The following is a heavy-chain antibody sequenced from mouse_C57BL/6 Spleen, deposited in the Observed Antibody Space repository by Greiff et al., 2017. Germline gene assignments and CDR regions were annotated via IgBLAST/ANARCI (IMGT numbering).Heavy chain of an antibody. V-gene: IGHV3-6*01. Sequence: EVKLQESGPGLVKPSQSLSLTCSVTGYSITSGYYWNWIRQFPGNKLEWMGYISYDGSNKYNPSLKNPTSITRDTSKNQFFLKLNSVTTEDTATYDCASYSNYDWYFDVWGTGTTVTVSS. D-gene: IGHD2-5*01. CDR3: ASYSNYDWYFDV. CDR1: GYSITSGYY. J-gene: IGHJ1*03. CDR2: ISYDGSN.